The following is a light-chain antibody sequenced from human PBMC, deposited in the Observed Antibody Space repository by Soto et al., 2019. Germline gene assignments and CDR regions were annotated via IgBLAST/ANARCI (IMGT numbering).Light chain of an antibody. CDR3: QQANTFPLT. CDR1: QGISNW. J-gene: IGKJ4*01. Sequence: DIQMTQSPSSVSASVGDRVTITCRASQGISNWLAWYQRKPGKAPKLLIYAASSLQGGVPSRFSGSGSGTDFTRTIISLQPEDFATYYCQQANTFPLTFGGGTKVEIK. V-gene: IGKV1D-12*01. CDR2: AAS.